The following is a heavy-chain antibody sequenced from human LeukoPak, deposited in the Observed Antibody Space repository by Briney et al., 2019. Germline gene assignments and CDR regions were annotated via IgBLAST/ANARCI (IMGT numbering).Heavy chain of an antibody. D-gene: IGHD3-22*01. CDR3: ARDREYYYDSSGYENWFDP. CDR1: GYSISNGYH. CDR2: IYHSGST. Sequence: PSETLSLTCTVSGYSISNGYHWGWIRQPPGKGLEWIGSIYHSGSTYYNPSLKSRVTISVDTSKNQFSLKLRSVTAADTAVYYCARDREYYYDSSGYENWFDPWGQGILVTVSS. V-gene: IGHV4-38-2*02. J-gene: IGHJ5*02.